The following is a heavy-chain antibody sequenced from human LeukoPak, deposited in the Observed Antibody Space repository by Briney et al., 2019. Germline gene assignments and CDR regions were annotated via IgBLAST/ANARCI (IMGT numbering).Heavy chain of an antibody. CDR1: GFTFDDYA. D-gene: IGHD5-18*01. J-gene: IGHJ4*02. Sequence: PGRSLRLSCAASGFTFDDYAMQWVRQAPGKGLEWVSGISWNSGSIGYADSVKGRFTISRDNAKNSLYLQMNSLRAEDTALYYCAKARGYSYDSVPGLTHYFDYWGQGTLVTVSS. V-gene: IGHV3-9*01. CDR2: ISWNSGSI. CDR3: AKARGYSYDSVPGLTHYFDY.